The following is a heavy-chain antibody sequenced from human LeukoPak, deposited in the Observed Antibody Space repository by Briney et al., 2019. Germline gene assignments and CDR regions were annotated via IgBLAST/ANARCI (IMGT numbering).Heavy chain of an antibody. V-gene: IGHV4-39*01. D-gene: IGHD3-10*01. Sequence: SETLSPTCTVSGGSISSSSYYWGWIRQPPGKGLEWIGSIYYSGSTYYNPSLKSRVTISVDTSKNQFSLKLSSVTAADTAVYYCARYGSGSYWGQGTLVTVSS. CDR1: GGSISSSSYY. J-gene: IGHJ4*02. CDR3: ARYGSGSY. CDR2: IYYSGST.